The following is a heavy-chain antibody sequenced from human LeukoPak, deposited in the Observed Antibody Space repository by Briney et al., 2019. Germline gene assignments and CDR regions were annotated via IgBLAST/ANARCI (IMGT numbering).Heavy chain of an antibody. CDR3: ARVMSGSGSKYFDY. D-gene: IGHD3-10*01. J-gene: IGHJ4*02. CDR2: ISSTGETS. Sequence: GGPLRLSCAASGFPLSSFPMQRVRQVPGKGLEYVSAISSTGETSYYANSVKDRFTISRDNSKNALHLQMGSLRAEDMAVYYCARVMSGSGSKYFDYWGQGTLVTVSS. V-gene: IGHV3-64*01. CDR1: GFPLSSFP.